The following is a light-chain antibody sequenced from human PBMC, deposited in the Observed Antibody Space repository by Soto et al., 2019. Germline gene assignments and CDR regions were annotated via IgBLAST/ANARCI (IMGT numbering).Light chain of an antibody. J-gene: IGKJ1*01. V-gene: IGKV1-9*01. CDR2: AAS. CDR3: QQYNSYSWT. CDR1: QGISSY. Sequence: IQLTQSPSSLSASVGERVTITCRASQGISSYLSWYQQRPVEAPKLLIYAASTLHSGVPSRFSGSGSGTEFTLTISSLQPDDFATYYCQQYNSYSWTFGQGTKVDIK.